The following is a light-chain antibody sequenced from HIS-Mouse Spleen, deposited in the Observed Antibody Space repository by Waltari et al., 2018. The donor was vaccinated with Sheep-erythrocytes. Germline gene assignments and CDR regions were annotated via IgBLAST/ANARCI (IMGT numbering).Light chain of an antibody. CDR3: QSADSSGTYV. CDR1: ALPKQY. J-gene: IGLJ1*01. V-gene: IGLV3-25*03. CDR2: KDS. Sequence: SYELTQPPSVSVSPGQTARITCSGDALPKQYAYWYPQKPGQAPVVVIYKDSERPSGIPERFSGSSSGTTVTLTISGVQAEDEADYYCQSADSSGTYVFGTGTKVTAL.